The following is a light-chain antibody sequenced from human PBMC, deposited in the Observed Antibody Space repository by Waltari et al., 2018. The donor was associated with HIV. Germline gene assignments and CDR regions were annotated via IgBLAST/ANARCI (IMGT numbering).Light chain of an antibody. J-gene: IGLJ2*01. CDR2: EVN. CDR1: PSDIDPLNS. CDR3: SSYTTKNFLT. Sequence: QSALTQPASVSGSPGQSITISCTGPPSDIDPLNSVSCYQQHACDAPKPIFFEVNYRPAVVSDRFSASKSGNTASLTISDLQAEDEADYFCSSYTTKNFLTFGGGTKLTVL. V-gene: IGLV2-14*01.